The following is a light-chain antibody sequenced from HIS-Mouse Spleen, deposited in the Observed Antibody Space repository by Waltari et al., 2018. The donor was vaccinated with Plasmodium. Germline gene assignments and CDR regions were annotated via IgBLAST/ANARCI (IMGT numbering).Light chain of an antibody. CDR3: QQYNNWSFT. CDR2: GAS. J-gene: IGKJ3*01. CDR1: QSVSSN. Sequence: EIVMTQSPATLSVSPGERATLSCRASQSVSSNLAWYQQKPGQAPRLLIYGASTRPTGIPARFSGSGSGTKFTLTISSLQSEDFAVYYCQQYNNWSFTFGPGTKVDIK. V-gene: IGKV3-15*01.